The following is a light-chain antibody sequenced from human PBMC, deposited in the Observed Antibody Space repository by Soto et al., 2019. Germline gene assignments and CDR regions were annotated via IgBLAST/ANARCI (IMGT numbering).Light chain of an antibody. CDR2: GAS. J-gene: IGKJ1*01. CDR3: QQYGSSPPWT. CDR1: QSVSSSY. V-gene: IGKV3-20*01. Sequence: EIVMTQSPATLSVSPGERATLSCMSSQSVSSSYLAWYQQKPGQAPRLLIYGASSRATGIPDRFSGSGSGTDFTLTISRLEPEDFAVYYCQQYGSSPPWTLGQGTKVDIK.